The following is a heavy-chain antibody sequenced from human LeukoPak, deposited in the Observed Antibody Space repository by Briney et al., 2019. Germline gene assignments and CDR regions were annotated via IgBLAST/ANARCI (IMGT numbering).Heavy chain of an antibody. Sequence: SETLSLTCAVYGGSFSGYYWSWIRQPPGRGLEWIGEINHSGSTNYNPSLKSRVTISVDTSKNQFSLKLSSVTAADTAAYYCARDKYSYGPIGSDYWGQGTLVTVSS. D-gene: IGHD5-18*01. J-gene: IGHJ4*02. V-gene: IGHV4-34*01. CDR3: ARDKYSYGPIGSDY. CDR2: INHSGST. CDR1: GGSFSGYY.